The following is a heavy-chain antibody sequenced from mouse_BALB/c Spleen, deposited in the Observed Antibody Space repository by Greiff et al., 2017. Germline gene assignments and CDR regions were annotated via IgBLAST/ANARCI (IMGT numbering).Heavy chain of an antibody. CDR2: ISSGSSTI. CDR3: ARRNYGSSYYFDY. CDR1: GFTFSSFG. V-gene: IGHV5-17*02. Sequence: EVMLVESGVGLVQPGGSRKLSCAASGFTFSSFGMHWVRQAPEKGLEWVAYISSGSSTIYYADTVKGRFTISRDNPKNTLFLQMTSLRSEDTAMYYCARRNYGSSYYFDYWGQGTTLTVSS. J-gene: IGHJ2*01. D-gene: IGHD1-1*01.